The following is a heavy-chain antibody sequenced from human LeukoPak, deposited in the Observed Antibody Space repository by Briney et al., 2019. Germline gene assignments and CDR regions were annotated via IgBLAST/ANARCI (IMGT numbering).Heavy chain of an antibody. CDR2: IYYSGST. CDR3: ARHLRQQLDDAFDI. V-gene: IGHV4-59*08. CDR1: GVSISSYY. Sequence: PSETLSLTCTVSGVSISSYYWSWIRQSPGKGLEWIGHIYYSGSTNYNPSLKSRVTILVETSKNQLSLKLSSVTAADTAVYYCARHLRQQLDDAFDIWGQGTMVTVSS. D-gene: IGHD6-13*01. J-gene: IGHJ3*02.